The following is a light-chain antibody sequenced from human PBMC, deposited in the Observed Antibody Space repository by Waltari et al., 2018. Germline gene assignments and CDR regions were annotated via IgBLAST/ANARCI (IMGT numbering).Light chain of an antibody. CDR2: AAS. J-gene: IGKJ2*01. CDR1: HSIDSY. CDR3: QQSYSTSVT. Sequence: DIQMTQSPSSLSASVGDRVTITCRASHSIDSYLNWYQQKPGNAPKVLIYAASTLQSGVPSRFSGSGYGTDFTLTISSLQPEDFATYYCQQSYSTSVTFGQGTKLQIK. V-gene: IGKV1-39*01.